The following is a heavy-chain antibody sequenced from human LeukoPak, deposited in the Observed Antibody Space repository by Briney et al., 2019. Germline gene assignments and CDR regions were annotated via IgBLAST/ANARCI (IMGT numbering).Heavy chain of an antibody. CDR2: ISNSDNKP. J-gene: IGHJ4*02. D-gene: IGHD1-1*01. Sequence: GGSLRLSCAASGFTFSSYAMSWVRQAPGKGLEWVSTISNSDNKPYYADSVKGRFTISRDNSKNTLHLQMNSLRAEDTAVYYCAREFPPAGTTGPLDYWGQGTLVTVSS. V-gene: IGHV3-23*01. CDR3: AREFPPAGTTGPLDY. CDR1: GFTFSSYA.